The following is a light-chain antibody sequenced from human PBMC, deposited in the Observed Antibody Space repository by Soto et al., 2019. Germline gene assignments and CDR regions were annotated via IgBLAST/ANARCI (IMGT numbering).Light chain of an antibody. Sequence: AIQLTQSPSSLSASVGDRVTITCRASQGISNYLAWYQQKPGNTPHLLIYDGSSLESGVPSRFSGSGSGTDFTLTISSLQPEDFATYYCQQFNSYPLTFGQGTRLEIK. J-gene: IGKJ5*01. CDR3: QQFNSYPLT. V-gene: IGKV1-13*02. CDR2: DGS. CDR1: QGISNY.